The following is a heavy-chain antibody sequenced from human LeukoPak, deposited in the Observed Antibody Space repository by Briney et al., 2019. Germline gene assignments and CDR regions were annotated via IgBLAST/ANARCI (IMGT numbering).Heavy chain of an antibody. CDR1: GGSFSGYY. D-gene: IGHD2-2*02. Sequence: PSETLSLTCAVYGGSFSGYYWSWIRQPPGKGLEWIGEINHSGSTNYNPSLKSRVTISVDTSKNQFSLKLSSVTAADTAVYYCARHRALGYCSSTSCYKGFDYWGQGTLVTVSS. V-gene: IGHV4-34*01. CDR3: ARHRALGYCSSTSCYKGFDY. J-gene: IGHJ4*02. CDR2: INHSGST.